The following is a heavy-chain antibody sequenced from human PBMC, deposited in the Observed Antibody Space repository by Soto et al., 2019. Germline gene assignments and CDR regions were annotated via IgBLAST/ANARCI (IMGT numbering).Heavy chain of an antibody. D-gene: IGHD5-18*01. CDR2: IYYSGST. V-gene: IGHV4-59*01. J-gene: IGHJ6*02. CDR3: ARDQEDTAMAPYYYYGMDV. Sequence: SETLSLTCTVSGGSISSYYWSWIRQPPGKGLEWIGYIYYSGSTNYNPSLKSRVTISVDTSKNQFSLKLSSVTAADTAVYYCARDQEDTAMAPYYYYGMDVWGQGTTVTVSS. CDR1: GGSISSYY.